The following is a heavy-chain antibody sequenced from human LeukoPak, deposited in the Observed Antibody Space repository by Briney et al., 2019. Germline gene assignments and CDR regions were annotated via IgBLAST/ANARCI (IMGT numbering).Heavy chain of an antibody. CDR3: ARATRAARHFDY. Sequence: SETLSLTCTVSGGSISSSSYYWGWIRQPPGKGLEWIGSIYYSGSTYYNPSLKSRVTISVDTSKNQFSLKLSSVTAADTAVYYCARATRAARHFDYWGQGTLVTVSS. D-gene: IGHD6-6*01. CDR1: GGSISSSSYY. V-gene: IGHV4-39*07. J-gene: IGHJ4*02. CDR2: IYYSGST.